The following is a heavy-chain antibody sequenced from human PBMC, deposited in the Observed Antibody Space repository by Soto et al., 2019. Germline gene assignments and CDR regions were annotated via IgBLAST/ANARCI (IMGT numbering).Heavy chain of an antibody. CDR1: GYRFSTYW. Sequence: LNISCKASGYRFSTYWIGWVRQRPGKGPEWMAIIYPGDSDTRENPSFQGQVTISADKSSNTVHLQWRSLKASDTAIYYCARLGGIVDTGTWIQWGQGTPVTVSS. J-gene: IGHJ4*02. V-gene: IGHV5-51*01. D-gene: IGHD1-26*01. CDR3: ARLGGIVDTGTWIQ. CDR2: IYPGDSDT.